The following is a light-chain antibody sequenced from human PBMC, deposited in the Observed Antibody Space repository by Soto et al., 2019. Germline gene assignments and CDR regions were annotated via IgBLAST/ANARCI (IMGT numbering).Light chain of an antibody. CDR3: LGYKDLPSLS. Sequence: MVRKQSRAPLYVYPGEKATLSCRASQSVGSNLAWYQHKPGQAPMLLIYGASTRATGIPARFSGSGSVTDFILIIPSPQSEDVAGYYCLGYKDLPSLSFDQGTGLEIK. CDR1: QSVGSN. V-gene: IGKV3-15*01. CDR2: GAS. J-gene: IGKJ5*01.